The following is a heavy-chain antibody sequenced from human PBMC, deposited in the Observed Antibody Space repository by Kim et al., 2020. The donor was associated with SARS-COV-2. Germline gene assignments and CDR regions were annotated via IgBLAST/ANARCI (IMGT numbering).Heavy chain of an antibody. Sequence: GGSLRLSCAASGFTFSSYGMHWVRQAPGKGLEWVAVISYDGSNKYYADSVKGRFTISRDNSKNTLYLQMNSLRAEDTAVYYCAREGYYYDSSGSLNYWG. CDR2: ISYDGSNK. D-gene: IGHD3-22*01. CDR1: GFTFSSYG. V-gene: IGHV3-33*05. J-gene: IGHJ4*01. CDR3: AREGYYYDSSGSLNY.